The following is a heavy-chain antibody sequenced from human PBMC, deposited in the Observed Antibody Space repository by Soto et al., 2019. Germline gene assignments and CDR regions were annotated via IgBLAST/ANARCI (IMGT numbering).Heavy chain of an antibody. CDR3: ARAPIAVFYSETSGFYEAVYFDS. CDR1: GGTFSSYA. CDR2: IVPLFNTT. Sequence: QVQLVQSGAEVKKPGSSVRVSCKASGGTFSSYAMNWVRQAPGHGLEWLGGIVPLFNTTNYTQRFQGRVTITADESTRTASLELSSLTSDDPAVYYCARAPIAVFYSETSGFYEAVYFDSWGQGTLVTVSS. D-gene: IGHD3-22*01. V-gene: IGHV1-69*01. J-gene: IGHJ4*02.